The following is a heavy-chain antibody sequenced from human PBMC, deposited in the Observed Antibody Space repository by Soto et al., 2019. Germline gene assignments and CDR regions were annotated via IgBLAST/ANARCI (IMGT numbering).Heavy chain of an antibody. V-gene: IGHV1-8*01. Sequence: QVQLVQSGAEVQKPGASVKVSCKSSGYTFTRYDINWVRQYTGQGLEWMGWMNPNSGNTVYAQKFQGRVTMTRHTSISTAYMELSSLRSEDTAVYYCAREKTSYGMDVWGQGNTVTVPS. J-gene: IGHJ6*02. CDR1: GYTFTRYD. CDR2: MNPNSGNT. CDR3: AREKTSYGMDV.